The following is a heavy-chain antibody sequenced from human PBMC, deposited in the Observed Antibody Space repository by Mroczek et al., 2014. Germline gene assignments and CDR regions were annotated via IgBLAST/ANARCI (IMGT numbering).Heavy chain of an antibody. Sequence: QVQLQQSGAGLLKPSETLSLTCAVYGGSFSGYYWSWIRQPPGKGLEWIGEINHSGSTNYNPSLKSRVTISVDTSKNQFSLKLSSVTAADTAVYYCARGGRGASDYWGQGTLVTVSS. V-gene: IGHV4-34*01. D-gene: IGHD4/OR15-4a*01. J-gene: IGHJ4*02. CDR3: ARGGRGASDY. CDR1: GGSFSGYY. CDR2: INHSGST.